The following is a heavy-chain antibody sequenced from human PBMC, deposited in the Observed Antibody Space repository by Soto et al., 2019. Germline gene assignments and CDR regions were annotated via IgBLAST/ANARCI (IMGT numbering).Heavy chain of an antibody. CDR1: GGSISSSSYY. D-gene: IGHD3-16*02. CDR2: IYYSGST. Sequence: SETLSLTCTVSGGSISSSSYYWGWIRQPPGKGLEWIGSIYYSGSTYYNPSLKSRVTISVDTSKNQFSLKLSSVTAADTAVYYCARSALGELSLRFDYWGQGTLVTVSS. J-gene: IGHJ4*02. CDR3: ARSALGELSLRFDY. V-gene: IGHV4-39*01.